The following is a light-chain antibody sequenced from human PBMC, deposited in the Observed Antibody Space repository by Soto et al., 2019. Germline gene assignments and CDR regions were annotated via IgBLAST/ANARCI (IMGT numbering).Light chain of an antibody. Sequence: QSALTQPPSASGSLGQSVTISCTGTSSDVGGYNLVSWYQQHPGKAPKLMIYEVSKRPSGVPDRFSGSKSGNTATLTVSRLQAEDEADFYCSASAGSSTLFGGGTKVTVL. CDR1: SSDVGGYNL. J-gene: IGLJ2*01. CDR2: EVS. CDR3: SASAGSSTL. V-gene: IGLV2-8*01.